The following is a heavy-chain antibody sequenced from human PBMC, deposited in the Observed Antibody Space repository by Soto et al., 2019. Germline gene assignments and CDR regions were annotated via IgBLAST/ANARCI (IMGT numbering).Heavy chain of an antibody. Sequence: GVSLRLSCVGPGFIFSSYYMNWVRQAPGKGLEWVSSISGGSAYIYYADSVKGRFTISRDNAKNSLYLQLSSLRAEDTAVYYCARQKCTSTSCNHGMDVWGQGTTVTVSS. V-gene: IGHV3-21*01. CDR1: GFIFSSYY. D-gene: IGHD2-2*01. CDR2: ISGGSAYI. J-gene: IGHJ6*02. CDR3: ARQKCTSTSCNHGMDV.